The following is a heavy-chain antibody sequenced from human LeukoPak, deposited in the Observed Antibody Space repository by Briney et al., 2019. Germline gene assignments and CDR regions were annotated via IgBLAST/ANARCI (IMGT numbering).Heavy chain of an antibody. CDR1: GFTFSSYS. CDR2: ILDSGYST. V-gene: IGHV3-23*01. Sequence: GGSLRLSCAASGFTFSSYSLNWVRQAPGKGLEWVSGILDSGYSTYYANSVKGRFTISRDNSNNTLYLQMNSLRAEDTAVYYCAKLGGHPLHNYYVGVWGKGTTVAVSS. J-gene: IGHJ6*03. CDR3: AKLGGHPLHNYYVGV. D-gene: IGHD3-16*01.